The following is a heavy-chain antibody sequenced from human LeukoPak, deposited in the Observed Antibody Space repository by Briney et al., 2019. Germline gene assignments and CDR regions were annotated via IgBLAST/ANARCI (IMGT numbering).Heavy chain of an antibody. CDR2: LYYPGNT. J-gene: IGHJ4*02. CDR1: GGSISSSSYY. CDR3: ARHSGSYYGYYFDY. V-gene: IGHV4-39*01. D-gene: IGHD1-26*01. Sequence: PSETLSLTCPVSGGSISSSSYYWGWIRQPPGRGLEWLGSLYYPGNTYYNPSLKSRVTISVDTSKNQFSLKLSSVTAADTAVYYCARHSGSYYGYYFDYWGQGTLVTVSS.